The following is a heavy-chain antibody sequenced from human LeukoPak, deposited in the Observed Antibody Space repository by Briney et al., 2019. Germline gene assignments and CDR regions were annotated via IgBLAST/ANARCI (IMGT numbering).Heavy chain of an antibody. J-gene: IGHJ4*02. D-gene: IGHD6-19*01. CDR2: INWNGGST. CDR3: ARDERVAGFDY. Sequence: GGSLRLSCEASGFTFDDYGMSWVRQAPGKGLEWVSGINWNGGSTGYADSVKGRFTISRDNAKNSLYLQMDSLGAEDTALYYCARDERVAGFDYWGQGTLVTVSS. V-gene: IGHV3-20*04. CDR1: GFTFDDYG.